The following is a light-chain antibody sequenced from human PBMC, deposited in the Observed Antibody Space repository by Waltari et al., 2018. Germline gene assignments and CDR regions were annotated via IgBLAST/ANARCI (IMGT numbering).Light chain of an antibody. J-gene: IGKJ2*01. CDR1: QSVSGS. V-gene: IGKV3-11*01. CDR2: DSS. CDR3: QHRTNWVPGMYT. Sequence: EIVLTQSPATLSCSPGESATISCRASQSVSGSLAWYQQHPGQPPRLLIYDSSNRGNGIPARFSGSGSGTDFTLTISSLTPEDFAVYFCQHRTNWVPGMYTFGQGTKLEIK.